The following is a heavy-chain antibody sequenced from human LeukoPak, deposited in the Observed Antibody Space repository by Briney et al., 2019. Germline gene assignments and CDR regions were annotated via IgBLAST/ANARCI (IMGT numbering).Heavy chain of an antibody. Sequence: GRSLRLSCAASGFTFDDYAMHWVRQAPGKGLEWVSGISWNSGSIGYADSVKGRFTISRDNAKNFLYLQMNSLRAEDMALYYCAKAGGYNYYFDYWGQGTLVTVSS. CDR1: GFTFDDYA. CDR3: AKAGGYNYYFDY. D-gene: IGHD5-24*01. V-gene: IGHV3-9*03. CDR2: ISWNSGSI. J-gene: IGHJ4*02.